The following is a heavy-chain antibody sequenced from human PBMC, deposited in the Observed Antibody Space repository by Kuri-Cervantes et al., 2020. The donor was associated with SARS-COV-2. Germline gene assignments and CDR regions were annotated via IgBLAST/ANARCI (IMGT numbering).Heavy chain of an antibody. V-gene: IGHV4-34*01. CDR1: GWFFYNYY. CDR3: ARRLTSTITIFGVVSRQGFDY. CDR2: INHSGNT. D-gene: IGHD3-3*01. J-gene: IGHJ4*02. Sequence: RNPSFHVCGWFFYNYYWGCVRQPPGSGLEWIGEINHSGNTNYGPSLKSRVTISIDTSKNKFLLKLSFVTAADTAVYYCARRLTSTITIFGVVSRQGFDYWGQGILVTVSS.